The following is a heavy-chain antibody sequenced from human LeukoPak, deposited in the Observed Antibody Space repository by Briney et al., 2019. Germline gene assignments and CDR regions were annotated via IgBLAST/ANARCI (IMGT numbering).Heavy chain of an antibody. D-gene: IGHD2-15*01. J-gene: IGHJ5*02. CDR3: ARKLMNGAATVPNWFDP. CDR1: GFTFSSYW. V-gene: IGHV3-7*01. Sequence: PGGSLRLSCAASGFTFSSYWMSWVRQAPGKGLEWVANIKQDGSEKYYVDSVKGRFTISRDNAKNSLYLQMNSLRAEDTAVYYCARKLMNGAATVPNWFDPWGQGTLVTVSS. CDR2: IKQDGSEK.